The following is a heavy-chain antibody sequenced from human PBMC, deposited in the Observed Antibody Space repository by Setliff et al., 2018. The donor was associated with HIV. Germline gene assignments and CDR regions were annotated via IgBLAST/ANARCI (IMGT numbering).Heavy chain of an antibody. J-gene: IGHJ4*02. CDR3: ARVETTVTSRLDY. CDR2: IYYSGST. D-gene: IGHD4-17*01. V-gene: IGHV4-59*08. Sequence: PSETLSLTCTVSGGSISSHYWSWIRQPPGKGLEWIGSIYYSGSTNYNPSLKSRVTISVDTSKNQFSLRLTSVTAADTAVYFCARVETTVTSRLDYWGQGTLVTVSS. CDR1: GGSISSHY.